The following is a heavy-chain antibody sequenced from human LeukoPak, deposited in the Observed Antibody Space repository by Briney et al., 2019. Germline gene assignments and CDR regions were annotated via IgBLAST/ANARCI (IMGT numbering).Heavy chain of an antibody. CDR1: GSTFTSYY. Sequence: GASVKVSCKASGSTFTSYYMHWVRQAPGQGLEWMGLINPSGGSTSYAQKFQGRVTMTRDMSTSTVYMELSSLRSEDTAVYYCARDIGIAVALEYWGQGTLVTVSS. CDR2: INPSGGST. J-gene: IGHJ4*02. V-gene: IGHV1-46*01. CDR3: ARDIGIAVALEY. D-gene: IGHD6-19*01.